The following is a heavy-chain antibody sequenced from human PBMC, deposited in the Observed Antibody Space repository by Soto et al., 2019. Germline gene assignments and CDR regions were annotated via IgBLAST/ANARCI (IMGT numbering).Heavy chain of an antibody. Sequence: SVKVSCKASGCTFSSYAISWVRQAPGQGLEWMGGIIPIFGTANYAQKFQGRVTITADESTSTAYMELSSLRSEDTAVYYCASAPKSMVRGVIIRYYGMDVWGQGTTVTVSS. V-gene: IGHV1-69*13. J-gene: IGHJ6*02. CDR1: GCTFSSYA. CDR3: ASAPKSMVRGVIIRYYGMDV. CDR2: IIPIFGTA. D-gene: IGHD3-10*01.